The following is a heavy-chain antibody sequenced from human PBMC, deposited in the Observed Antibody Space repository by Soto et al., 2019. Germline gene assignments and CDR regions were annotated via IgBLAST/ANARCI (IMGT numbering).Heavy chain of an antibody. CDR2: IYYSGST. CDR1: GGSISSGAYY. V-gene: IGHV4-31*03. D-gene: IGHD3-22*01. CDR3: AIYASSGSRGFQH. Sequence: QVQLQESGPGLVKPSQTLSLTCTVSGGSISSGAYYWSWIRQHPGKGLEWIGYIYYSGSTYYNPSLESRVTISVDTSKNQFSLKLSSVTAADTAVYYCAIYASSGSRGFQHWGQGTLVTVSS. J-gene: IGHJ1*01.